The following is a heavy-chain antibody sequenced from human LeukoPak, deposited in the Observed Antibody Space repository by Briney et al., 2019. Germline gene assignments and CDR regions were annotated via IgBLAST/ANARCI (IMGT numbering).Heavy chain of an antibody. Sequence: SETLSLTCSVSGGSISTYYWSWIRQPPGKELEWIGYIYYSGSTSYNPSLKSRVTISVDTSKNQFSLKVSSVTAADTGVYYCAREDRYNWNDVHYYGMDVWGQGTTVTVSS. D-gene: IGHD1-20*01. J-gene: IGHJ6*02. CDR2: IYYSGST. CDR1: GGSISTYY. V-gene: IGHV4-59*01. CDR3: AREDRYNWNDVHYYGMDV.